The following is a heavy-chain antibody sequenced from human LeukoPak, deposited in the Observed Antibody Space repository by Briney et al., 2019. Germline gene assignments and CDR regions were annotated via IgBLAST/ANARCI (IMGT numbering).Heavy chain of an antibody. CDR2: IKSDGSRT. CDR1: GFTFSGQW. J-gene: IGHJ4*02. CDR3: ASDGLYYYGSGSYQNY. D-gene: IGHD3-10*01. V-gene: IGHV3-74*01. Sequence: TGGSLRLSCAASGFTFSGQWMHWVREAPGKGLVWVSRIKSDGSRTYYADSVKGRFTISIDNAKNSLYLQMNSLRAEDTAVYYCASDGLYYYGSGSYQNYWGQGTLVTVSS.